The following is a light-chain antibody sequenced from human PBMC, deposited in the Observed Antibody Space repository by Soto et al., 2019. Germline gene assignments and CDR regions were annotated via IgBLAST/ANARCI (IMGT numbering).Light chain of an antibody. J-gene: IGKJ5*01. CDR1: QSVSSSY. CDR2: GAS. V-gene: IGKV3-20*01. Sequence: EIVLTQSPGTLSLSPGERATLSCRASQSVSSSYLAWYQQKPGQAPRLLIYGASSRATGIPDRFSGSGSGTDFTLTISRLEPEDFAVYYCQLYSTSLFTFAQGTRLEIK. CDR3: QLYSTSLFT.